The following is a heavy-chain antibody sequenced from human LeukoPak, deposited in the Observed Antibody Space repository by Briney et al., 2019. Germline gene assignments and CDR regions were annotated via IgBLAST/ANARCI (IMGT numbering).Heavy chain of an antibody. CDR2: ISYDGRNK. Sequence: PGRSLRLSCAAWGFTLSSYGMHGVREAPGKGREGVAVISYDGRNKHYADTVKSPFTNSRDNSTNTPYLQMNTLRAEDTAAYYCAKGGPSSGSDALDIWGQGTMVTVSS. V-gene: IGHV3-30*18. CDR3: AKGGPSSGSDALDI. D-gene: IGHD3-22*01. J-gene: IGHJ3*02. CDR1: GFTLSSYG.